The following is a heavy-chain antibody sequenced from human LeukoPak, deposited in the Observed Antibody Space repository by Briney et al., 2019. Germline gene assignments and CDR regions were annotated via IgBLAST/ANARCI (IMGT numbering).Heavy chain of an antibody. Sequence: PSETLSLTCTVSGGSISSSSYYRGWIRQPPGKGLEWIGSIYYSGSTYYNPSLKSRVTISVDTSKNQFSLKLSSVTAADTAVYYCARESQGYTGPFSVSRTYYFDYWGQGTLVTVSS. V-gene: IGHV4-39*07. CDR3: ARESQGYTGPFSVSRTYYFDY. CDR1: GGSISSSSYY. D-gene: IGHD5-18*01. CDR2: IYYSGST. J-gene: IGHJ4*02.